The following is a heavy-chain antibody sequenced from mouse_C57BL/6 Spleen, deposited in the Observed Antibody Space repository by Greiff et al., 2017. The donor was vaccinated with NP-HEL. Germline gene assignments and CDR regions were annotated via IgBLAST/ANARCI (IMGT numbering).Heavy chain of an antibody. CDR1: GYTFTSYW. V-gene: IGHV1-69*01. CDR3: ARRGLGLFDY. J-gene: IGHJ2*01. CDR2: IDPSDSYT. D-gene: IGHD3-3*01. Sequence: QVQLQQPGAELVMPGASVKLSCKASGYTFTSYWMHWVKQRPGQGLEWIGEIDPSDSYTNYNQKFKGKSTLTVDKSSNTAYMQLSSLTSEDSAVYYCARRGLGLFDYWGQGTTLTVSS.